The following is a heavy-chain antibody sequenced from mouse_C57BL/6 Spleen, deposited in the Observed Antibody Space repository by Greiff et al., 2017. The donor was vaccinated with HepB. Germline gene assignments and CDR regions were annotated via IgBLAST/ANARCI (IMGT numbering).Heavy chain of an antibody. J-gene: IGHJ4*01. CDR2: IDPSDSET. CDR3: ARSLPYGSSYAGYAMDY. Sequence: QVQLQQPGAELVRPGSSVKLSCKASGYTFTSYWMHWVKQRPIQGLEWIGNIDPSDSETHYNQKFKDKATLTVDKSSSTAYMQLSSLTSEDSAVYYCARSLPYGSSYAGYAMDYWGQGTSVTVSS. D-gene: IGHD1-1*01. CDR1: GYTFTSYW. V-gene: IGHV1-52*01.